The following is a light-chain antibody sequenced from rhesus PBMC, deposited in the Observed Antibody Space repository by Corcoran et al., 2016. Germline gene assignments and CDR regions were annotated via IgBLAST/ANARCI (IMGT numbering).Light chain of an antibody. CDR1: QNIYRN. CDR2: AAS. V-gene: IGKV1S12*01. Sequence: DIQMTQSPSALSASVGDRVTISCRASQNIYRNLAWYQQKPGKAPKLLIYAASSLQTGIPSRFSGSGSGTDFTLTISSLQPEDSAAYYCQHYYDNPYSFGQGTKVEIK. CDR3: QHYYDNPYS. J-gene: IGKJ2*01.